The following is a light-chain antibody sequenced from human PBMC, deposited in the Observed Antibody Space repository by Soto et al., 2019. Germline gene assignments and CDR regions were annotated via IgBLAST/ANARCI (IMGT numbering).Light chain of an antibody. CDR1: SSDVGGYNY. J-gene: IGLJ2*01. V-gene: IGLV2-14*01. CDR2: DVR. CDR3: SSYTSSSTRVV. Sequence: QSALTQPASVSGSPGQSITISCTGTSSDVGGYNYVSWYQQHPGKAPKLMIYDVRNRPSGVSNRFSGPKSGNTASLTISGLQAEDEADYYCSSYTSSSTRVVFGGGTKLTVL.